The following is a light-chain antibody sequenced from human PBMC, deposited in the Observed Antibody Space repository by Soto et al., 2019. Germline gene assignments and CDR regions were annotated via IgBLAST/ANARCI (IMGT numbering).Light chain of an antibody. V-gene: IGKV1-5*03. CDR2: KAS. CDR1: QSISTW. CDR3: QQYSNWPSWT. J-gene: IGKJ1*01. Sequence: DIQMTQSPSTLPASVGDRVTITCRANQSISTWLAWYQQKPGKAPNLLIYKASRLETGVPARFSGSGSGTEFTLTISSLQSEDFAVYYCQQYSNWPSWTFGQGTKEDIK.